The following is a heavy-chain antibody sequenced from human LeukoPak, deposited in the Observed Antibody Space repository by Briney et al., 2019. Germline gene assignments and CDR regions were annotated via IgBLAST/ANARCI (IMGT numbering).Heavy chain of an antibody. V-gene: IGHV1-46*01. J-gene: IGHJ4*02. Sequence: ASVKVSCKASGYTFTRYYMHWVRQAPGQGLEWMGIINPSGGSTSYAQKFQGRVTMTRDMSTSTVYMELSSLRSEDAAVYYCARDRSSYGFTDDYWGQGTLVTVSS. CDR3: ARDRSSYGFTDDY. CDR1: GYTFTRYY. D-gene: IGHD1-26*01. CDR2: INPSGGST.